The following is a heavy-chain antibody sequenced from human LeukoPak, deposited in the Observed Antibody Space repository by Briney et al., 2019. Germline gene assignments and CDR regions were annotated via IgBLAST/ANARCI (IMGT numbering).Heavy chain of an antibody. V-gene: IGHV4-59*01. Sequence: SETLSPTCTVSGGSISSYYWSWIRQPPGKGLEWIGYIYYSGSTTYNPSLKSRVTISVDTSKNQFSVKLSSVTAADTAVYYCAREWNYVIDSWGQGTLVTVSS. J-gene: IGHJ5*01. CDR2: IYYSGST. CDR3: AREWNYVIDS. D-gene: IGHD1-7*01. CDR1: GGSISSYY.